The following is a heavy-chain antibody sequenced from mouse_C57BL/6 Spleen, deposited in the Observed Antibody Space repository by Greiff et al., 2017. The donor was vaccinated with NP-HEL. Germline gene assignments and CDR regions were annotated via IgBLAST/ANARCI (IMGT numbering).Heavy chain of an antibody. CDR3: ARRGAVVDYFDY. J-gene: IGHJ2*01. CDR2: IYPGSGNT. V-gene: IGHV1-76*01. Sequence: QVQLQQSGAELVRPGASVKLSCKASGYTFTDYYINWVKQRPGQGLEWIARIYPGSGNTYYNEKFKGKATLTAEKSSSTASMQLSSLTSEDSAVYFCARRGAVVDYFDYWGQGTTLTVSS. CDR1: GYTFTDYY. D-gene: IGHD1-1*01.